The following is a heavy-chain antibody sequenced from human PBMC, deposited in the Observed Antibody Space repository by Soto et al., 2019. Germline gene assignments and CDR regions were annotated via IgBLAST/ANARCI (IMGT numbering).Heavy chain of an antibody. Sequence: QVQLVQSGTEVKRPGDSVKVSCKASGYTFTGYYVHWVRQAPGQGLEWTGWINPNSGDTYLAQRFQGRVTMDRDTSIGTVYMGLRGLTSDDTAEYFCAKGGAIVAAGTRVYLYNAMDVWGQGATVTVAS. V-gene: IGHV1-2*02. CDR1: GYTFTGYY. J-gene: IGHJ6*02. CDR3: AKGGAIVAAGTRVYLYNAMDV. D-gene: IGHD1-26*01. CDR2: INPNSGDT.